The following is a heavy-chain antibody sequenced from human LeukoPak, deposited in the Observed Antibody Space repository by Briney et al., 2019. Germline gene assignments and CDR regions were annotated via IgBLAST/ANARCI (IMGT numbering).Heavy chain of an antibody. D-gene: IGHD1-26*01. CDR1: GGSISSYY. J-gene: IGHJ3*02. CDR3: AREQGGLPYYDAFDI. V-gene: IGHV4-59*01. CDR2: IYYSGST. Sequence: PSETLSLTCTVSGGSISSYYWSWIRQPPGKGLEWIGYIYYSGSTNYNPSLKSRVTISVDTSKNQFSLKLSSVTAADTAVYYCAREQGGLPYYDAFDIWGQGTMVTVSS.